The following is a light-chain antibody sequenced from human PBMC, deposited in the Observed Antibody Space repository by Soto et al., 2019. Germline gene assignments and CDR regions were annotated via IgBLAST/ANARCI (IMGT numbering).Light chain of an antibody. J-gene: IGKJ3*01. CDR3: QQYNSYPFT. CDR1: QSFSTW. V-gene: IGKV1-5*03. Sequence: DIQMTQFPSTLSASVGDRVTITCRASQSFSTWLAWYQQKPGKAPKLLIYKASSLERGVPSRFSGSGSGTEFTLTISSLQPDDFATYYCQQYNSYPFTVGPGTKVDIK. CDR2: KAS.